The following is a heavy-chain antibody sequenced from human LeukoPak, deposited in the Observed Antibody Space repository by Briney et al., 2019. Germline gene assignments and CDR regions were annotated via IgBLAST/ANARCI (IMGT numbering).Heavy chain of an antibody. CDR3: VRALGVVSDSALAY. CDR1: GYTFTSYD. V-gene: IGHV1-69*04. D-gene: IGHD2-21*02. Sequence: GASVKVSCKASGYTFTSYDINWVRQAPGQGLEWMGRIIPIRDISNLAQKFQGRVAITADGSTDTAYLELSRLRSEDTAVYYCVRALGVVSDSALAYWGQGTPVTVSS. J-gene: IGHJ4*02. CDR2: IIPIRDIS.